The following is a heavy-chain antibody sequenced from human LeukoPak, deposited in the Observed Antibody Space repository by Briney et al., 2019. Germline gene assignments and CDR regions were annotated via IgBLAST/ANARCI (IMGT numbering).Heavy chain of an antibody. CDR1: GFTFSNYW. D-gene: IGHD5-24*01. V-gene: IGHV3-7*01. CDR2: IKQDGSET. CDR3: ARETPRRGETRDGYR. Sequence: GGSLRLSCAASGFTFSNYWMNWVRQAPGKGLECLANIKQDGSETYYADFVKGRFTISRDNAKNSLYLQMNSLRAEDTAVYYCARETPRRGETRDGYRWGQGTLVTVSS. J-gene: IGHJ4*02.